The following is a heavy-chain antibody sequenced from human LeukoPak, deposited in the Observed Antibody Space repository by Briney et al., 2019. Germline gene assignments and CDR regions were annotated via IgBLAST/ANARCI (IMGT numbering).Heavy chain of an antibody. CDR3: ARDPGHYGEGDFDY. CDR2: IKQDGSEK. J-gene: IGHJ4*02. D-gene: IGHD4-17*01. CDR1: GFAFSSYW. Sequence: PGGSLRLSCAASGFAFSSYWMSWVRQAPGKGLEWVANIKQDGSEKYYVDSVKGRFTISRDNAKNSLYLQMSSLRAEDTAVYYCARDPGHYGEGDFDYWGQGTLVTVSS. V-gene: IGHV3-7*01.